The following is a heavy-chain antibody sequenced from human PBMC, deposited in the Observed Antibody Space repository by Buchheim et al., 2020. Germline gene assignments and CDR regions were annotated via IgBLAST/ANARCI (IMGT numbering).Heavy chain of an antibody. V-gene: IGHV3-48*04. Sequence: QLVESGGGLVQPGGSLRLSCAAAGFSFSTYPMNWIRQAPGRGLEWVAYISGSGSSTYHTDSVKGRFTISRDNARNSLYLQMNSLRAEDTAEYYCARDVTAFLTFSYYGMDVWGQGT. CDR1: GFSFSTYP. D-gene: IGHD3-3*02. CDR3: ARDVTAFLTFSYYGMDV. J-gene: IGHJ6*02. CDR2: ISGSGSST.